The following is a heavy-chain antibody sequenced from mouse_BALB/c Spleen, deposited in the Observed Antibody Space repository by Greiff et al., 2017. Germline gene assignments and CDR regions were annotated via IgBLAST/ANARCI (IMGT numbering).Heavy chain of an antibody. V-gene: IGHV5-12-2*01. CDR2: ISNGGGST. CDR3: ARHYYGFDY. D-gene: IGHD1-1*01. J-gene: IGHJ2*01. Sequence: EVKLMESGGGLVQPGGSLKLSCAASGFTFSSYTMSCVRQTPEKRLEWVAYISNGGGSTYYPDTVKGRFTISRDNAKNTLYLQMSSLKSEDTAMYYCARHYYGFDYWGQGTTLTVSS. CDR1: GFTFSSYT.